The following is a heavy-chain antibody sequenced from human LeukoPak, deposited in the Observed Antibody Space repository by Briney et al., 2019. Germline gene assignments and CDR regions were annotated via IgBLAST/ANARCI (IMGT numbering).Heavy chain of an antibody. CDR3: ARDRAWNYDILTGLPYMGYMDV. CDR1: GGSISSGGYH. J-gene: IGHJ6*03. Sequence: PSQTLSLTCTVSGGSISSGGYHWSWIRQPPGKGLEWIGYIYHSGSTYYNPSLKSRVTISVDRSKNQFSLQLNSVTPEDTAVYYCARDRAWNYDILTGLPYMGYMDVWGKGTTVTVSS. D-gene: IGHD3-9*01. CDR2: IYHSGST. V-gene: IGHV4-30-2*01.